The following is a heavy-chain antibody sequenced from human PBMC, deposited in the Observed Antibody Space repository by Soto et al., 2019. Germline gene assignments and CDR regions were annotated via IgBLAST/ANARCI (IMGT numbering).Heavy chain of an antibody. CDR1: GGSISSSSYY. J-gene: IGHJ4*02. Sequence: PSETLSLTCSVSGGSISSSSYYWGWIRQPPGKGLEWIGSIYYSGSTYYNPSLKSRVTISVDTSKNQFSLKLSSVTAADTAVYYCARHPGRSRVIDYWGQGTLVTVSS. CDR2: IYYSGST. V-gene: IGHV4-39*01. CDR3: ARHPGRSRVIDY.